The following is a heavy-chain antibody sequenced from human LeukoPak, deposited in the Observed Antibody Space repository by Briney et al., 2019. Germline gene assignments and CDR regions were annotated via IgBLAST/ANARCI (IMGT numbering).Heavy chain of an antibody. D-gene: IGHD3-22*01. CDR3: ARGGIHYDSSGYYYDSLAFDY. CDR2: VNPNSGNT. V-gene: IGHV1-8*01. J-gene: IGHJ4*02. Sequence: ASVKVSCKASGYTFTSYDINWVRQATGQGLEWMGWVNPNSGNTGYAQKFQGRVTMTRNTSISTAYMELSSLRSEDTAVYYCARGGIHYDSSGYYYDSLAFDYWGQGTLVTVSS. CDR1: GYTFTSYD.